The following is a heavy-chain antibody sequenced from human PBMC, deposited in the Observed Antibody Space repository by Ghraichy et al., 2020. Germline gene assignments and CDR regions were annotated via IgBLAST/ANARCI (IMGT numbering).Heavy chain of an antibody. CDR3: ARDSTPHFWTGKYQFYYVMDV. CDR1: GGSISTYH. J-gene: IGHJ6*02. CDR2: IDRSGST. Sequence: SETLSLTYTVSGGSISTYHWSWIRQPPGKGLEWIGYIDRSGSTNYNPSLKGRVAMSVDTSKNQFSLKLSSVTAADTAVYYCARDSTPHFWTGKYQFYYVMDVWGRGTTVTVSS. V-gene: IGHV4-59*01. D-gene: IGHD3/OR15-3a*01.